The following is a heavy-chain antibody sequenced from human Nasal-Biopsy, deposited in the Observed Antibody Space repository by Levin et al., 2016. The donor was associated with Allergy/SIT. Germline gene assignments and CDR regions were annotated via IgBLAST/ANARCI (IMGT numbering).Heavy chain of an antibody. CDR1: GHTFSDNY. V-gene: IGHV1-69-2*01. D-gene: IGHD2-8*01. J-gene: IGHJ6*02. CDR3: ARERRGSLVTNYYYFGMDV. Sequence: ASVKVSCKVSGHTFSDNYMYWVRQAPGKGLEWMGLVHLEDGETIYAEKFQGRVTITADTSTDTGYMELSSLRSDDTAVYYCARERRGSLVTNYYYFGMDVWGQGTAVTVSS. CDR2: VHLEDGET.